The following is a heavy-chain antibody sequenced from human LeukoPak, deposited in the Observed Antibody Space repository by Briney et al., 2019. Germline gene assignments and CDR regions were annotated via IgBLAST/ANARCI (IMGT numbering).Heavy chain of an antibody. CDR2: IYYSGNT. CDR1: GGSISSYY. CDR3: ARGNPPMIVRGMAFDI. Sequence: SQTLSLTCTVSGGSISSYYWSWIRQPPGKGLEWIGYIYYSGNTNYNPSLKSRVTILVDTSKNQFSLKLSSVTAADTAVYYCARGNPPMIVRGMAFDIWGQGTMVTVSS. D-gene: IGHD3-22*01. V-gene: IGHV4-59*01. J-gene: IGHJ3*02.